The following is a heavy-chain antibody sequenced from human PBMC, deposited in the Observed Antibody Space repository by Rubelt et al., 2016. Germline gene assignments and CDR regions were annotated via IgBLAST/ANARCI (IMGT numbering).Heavy chain of an antibody. CDR3: ARDRRYYGSSGYLVLDAFDI. J-gene: IGHJ3*02. Sequence: QVQLQESGPGLVKPSETLSLTCTVSGGSISSYYWSWIRQPPGKGLEWIGYIYYRGSTNYNPSLKSRVTILVDTSKNQFSLKLSSVTAADTAVYYCARDRRYYGSSGYLVLDAFDIWGQGTMVTVSS. V-gene: IGHV4-59*12. D-gene: IGHD3-22*01. CDR2: IYYRGST. CDR1: GGSISSYY.